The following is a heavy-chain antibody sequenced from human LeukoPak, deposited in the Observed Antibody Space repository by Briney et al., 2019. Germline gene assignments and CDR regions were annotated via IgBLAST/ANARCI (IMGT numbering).Heavy chain of an antibody. CDR3: ARRSGRTPNYFDP. V-gene: IGHV4-39*01. Sequence: KPSGTLSLTCTVSGDSISSSSYYWAWIRQPPGKGLEWIGAIYYNGRTFYNPSLESRVTISVDTSKNQFSLRLSSVTAADTALYYCARRSGRTPNYFDPWGQGTLVTVSS. J-gene: IGHJ5*02. D-gene: IGHD6-25*01. CDR1: GDSISSSSYY. CDR2: IYYNGRT.